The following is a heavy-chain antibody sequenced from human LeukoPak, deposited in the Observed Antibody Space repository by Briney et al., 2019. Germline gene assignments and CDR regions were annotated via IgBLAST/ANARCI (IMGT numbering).Heavy chain of an antibody. Sequence: ASVKVSCKASGYTFTSYGISWVRQAPGQGLEWMGWISAYNGNTNYAQKLQGRVTMTTDTSTSTAYMELRSLRSDDTAVYYCAREGITMVRGVIINPQYNWFDPWGQGTLVTVSS. J-gene: IGHJ5*02. D-gene: IGHD3-10*01. V-gene: IGHV1-18*01. CDR2: ISAYNGNT. CDR1: GYTFTSYG. CDR3: AREGITMVRGVIINPQYNWFDP.